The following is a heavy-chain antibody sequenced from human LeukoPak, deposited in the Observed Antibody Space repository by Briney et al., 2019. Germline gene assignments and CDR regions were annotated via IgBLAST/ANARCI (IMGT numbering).Heavy chain of an antibody. Sequence: TSETLSLTCTVSGGSISSSSYYWGWIRQPPGTGLEWIGSIYHSGSTYYNPSLKSRVTISVDTSKNQFSLKLSSVTAADTAVYYCARVAPDSSSWYATFDYWGQGTLVTVSS. CDR3: ARVAPDSSSWYATFDY. V-gene: IGHV4-39*07. J-gene: IGHJ4*02. CDR2: IYHSGST. CDR1: GGSISSSSYY. D-gene: IGHD6-13*01.